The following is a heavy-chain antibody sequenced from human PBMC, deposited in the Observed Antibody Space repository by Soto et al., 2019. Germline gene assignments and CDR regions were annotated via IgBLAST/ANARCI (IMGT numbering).Heavy chain of an antibody. Sequence: QVQLVQSGAEVRRPGSSVKVSCRTSGGALSSNSISWVRQAPGLGLEWMGGIIPILRAANYAQKFQGRVTITADESTSTVYMDLASLTSEDTAMYYCATGELGGVYFFDYWGQGTLVTVSS. CDR2: IIPILRAA. J-gene: IGHJ4*02. V-gene: IGHV1-69*01. D-gene: IGHD1-26*01. CDR3: ATGELGGVYFFDY. CDR1: GGALSSNS.